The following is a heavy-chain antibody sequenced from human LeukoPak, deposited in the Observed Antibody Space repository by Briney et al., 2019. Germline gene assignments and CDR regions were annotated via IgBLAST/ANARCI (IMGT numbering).Heavy chain of an antibody. Sequence: PGGSLRLSCAASGFTFSSYAMHWVRQAPGKGLEWVAVISYDGSNKYYADSVKGRFTISRDNSKNTLYLQMSSLRAEDTAVYYCASPQWLGTHGAFDIWGQGTIVTVSS. CDR2: ISYDGSNK. J-gene: IGHJ3*02. V-gene: IGHV3-30-3*01. D-gene: IGHD6-19*01. CDR3: ASPQWLGTHGAFDI. CDR1: GFTFSSYA.